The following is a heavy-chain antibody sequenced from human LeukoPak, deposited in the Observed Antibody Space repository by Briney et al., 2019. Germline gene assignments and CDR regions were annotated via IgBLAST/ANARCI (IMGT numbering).Heavy chain of an antibody. CDR3: ARVRPRYGDLRT. D-gene: IGHD4-17*01. J-gene: IGHJ5*02. CDR2: ISNSSSYI. CDR1: GFTFSSYS. Sequence: GGSLRLSCAASGFTFSSYSMNWVRQAPGKGLEWVSSISNSSSYIYYADSVKGRFTISRDNAKNSLYLQMNSLRAEDTAVYYCARVRPRYGDLRTWGQGTLVTVSS. V-gene: IGHV3-21*01.